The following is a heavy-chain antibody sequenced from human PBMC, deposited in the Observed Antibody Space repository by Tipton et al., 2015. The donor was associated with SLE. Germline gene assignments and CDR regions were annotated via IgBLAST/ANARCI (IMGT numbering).Heavy chain of an antibody. D-gene: IGHD3-16*01. CDR1: GVSISNYY. CDR2: IFYSGNT. V-gene: IGHV4-59*08. CDR3: ARQRTIGGKDYGMDV. Sequence: TLSLTCTVSGVSISNYYWSWIRQPPGKELEWIGYIFYSGNTKENPSLQSRVTISVDTSKIHFSLNLSSVTAADTAVYYCARQRTIGGKDYGMDVWGQGTTVTVSS. J-gene: IGHJ6*02.